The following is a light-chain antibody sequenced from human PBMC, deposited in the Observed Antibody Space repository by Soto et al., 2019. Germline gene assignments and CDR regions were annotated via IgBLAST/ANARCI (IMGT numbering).Light chain of an antibody. CDR2: GVS. V-gene: IGKV3-20*01. Sequence: EIVLTQSPDTLSSSPGERATLSCRASQSVTSNYLAWYQQKPGQAPRLLIYGVSSRATGIPDRFSGSGSGTDFTLTISRLEPEAFAVYYCQKYGISPRTFGQGTKVDIK. CDR3: QKYGISPRT. J-gene: IGKJ1*01. CDR1: QSVTSNY.